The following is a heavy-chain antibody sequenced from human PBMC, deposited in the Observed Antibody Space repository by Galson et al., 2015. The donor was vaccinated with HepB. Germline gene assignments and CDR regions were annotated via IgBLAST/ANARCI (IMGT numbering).Heavy chain of an antibody. CDR1: GYMFTYYH. CDR2: IHPGGGST. Sequence: SVKVSCKASGYMFTYYHLHWVRQAPGQGLEWMGIIHPGGGSTSYAQEFEGRVTMTRDTSTSTVYMELSSLRSEDTAIYYCARAGGTYPYYMDVWGKGTTVTVSS. V-gene: IGHV1-46*01. J-gene: IGHJ6*03. CDR3: ARAGGTYPYYMDV.